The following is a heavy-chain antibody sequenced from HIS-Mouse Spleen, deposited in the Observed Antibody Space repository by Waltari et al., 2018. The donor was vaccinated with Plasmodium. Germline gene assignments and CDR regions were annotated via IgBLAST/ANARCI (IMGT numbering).Heavy chain of an antibody. CDR3: ARRGGSYYYFDY. CDR1: GGSISSSSYY. D-gene: IGHD1-26*01. CDR2: IYYSGST. V-gene: IGHV4-39*01. Sequence: QLQLQESGPGLVKPSETLSLTCTVSGGSISSSSYYWGWIRQPPGKGLEWIVSIYYSGSTSYNPSLKSRVTISVDTSKNQFSLKLSSVTAADTAVYYCARRGGSYYYFDYWGQGTLVTVSS. J-gene: IGHJ4*02.